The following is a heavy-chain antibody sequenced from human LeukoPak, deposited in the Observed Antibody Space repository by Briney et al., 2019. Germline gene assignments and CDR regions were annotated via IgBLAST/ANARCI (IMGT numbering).Heavy chain of an antibody. CDR3: ARVGYGGCAFD. D-gene: IGHD6-13*01. CDR2: IIPIFGTA. CDR1: GAAFSSYA. V-gene: IGHV1-69*05. Sequence: GASEKVSCKASGAAFSSYAISWWRQAPGQGLEWMGGIIPIFGTANYAQKFQGRVTITTDESTSTAYMELSRRSSQGTALEYWARVGYGGCAFD. J-gene: IGHJ3*02.